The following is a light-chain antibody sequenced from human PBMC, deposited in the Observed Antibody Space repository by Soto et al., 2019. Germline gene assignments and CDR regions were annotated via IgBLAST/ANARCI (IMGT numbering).Light chain of an antibody. J-gene: IGKJ1*01. CDR1: QSVGTS. V-gene: IGKV3-20*01. Sequence: EIVLTQSPGTLSLSPGERATFSCKASQSVGTSLAWFQQKPGQAPRLLIYDASVRATGIPARFSGSGSGTDFTLTISRLEPEDFAVYYCQQYGGSPRTFGQGTKVDI. CDR3: QQYGGSPRT. CDR2: DAS.